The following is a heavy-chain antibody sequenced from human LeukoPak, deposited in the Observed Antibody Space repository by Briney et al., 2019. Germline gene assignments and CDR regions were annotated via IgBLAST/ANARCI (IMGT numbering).Heavy chain of an antibody. CDR2: MNPNSGNT. Sequence: ASVKVSCKASGYTFTSYDINWVRQATGQGLEWMGWMNPNSGNTGYAQKFQGRVTLTRNTSISTAYMELSSLRSEDTALYHCARGRGGTSDYYPFYFDYWGQGALVMVSS. J-gene: IGHJ4*02. CDR1: GYTFTSYD. D-gene: IGHD3-3*01. CDR3: ARGRGGTSDYYPFYFDY. V-gene: IGHV1-8*01.